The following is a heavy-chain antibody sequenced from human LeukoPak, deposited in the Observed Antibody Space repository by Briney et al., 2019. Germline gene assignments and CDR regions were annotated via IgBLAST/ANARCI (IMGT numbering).Heavy chain of an antibody. Sequence: GRSLRLSWAASGFTFDNYAMHSVRQAPGKGLEWLSIISWNSGYISYADSVKGRFTISRDNAKKSLDLQMNSLRAEDTAFYYCAKVQGTYSSGYFFDYWGQGTLVTVSS. V-gene: IGHV3-9*01. D-gene: IGHD6-19*01. J-gene: IGHJ4*02. CDR2: ISWNSGYI. CDR3: AKVQGTYSSGYFFDY. CDR1: GFTFDNYA.